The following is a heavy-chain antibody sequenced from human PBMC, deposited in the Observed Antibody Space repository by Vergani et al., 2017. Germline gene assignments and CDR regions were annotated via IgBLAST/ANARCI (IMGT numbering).Heavy chain of an antibody. CDR3: AKDLGGCSSISCSYYMDV. D-gene: IGHD2-2*01. V-gene: IGHV3-33*06. CDR2: IWYNGSNK. J-gene: IGHJ6*03. Sequence: QVQLVESGGGVVQPGRSLRLSCAASGFRFSSYGMNWVRQAPGKGLEWVAVIWYNGSNKYYADSVKGRFTISRDNSQNTVNLQMNSLRVDDTAVYYCAKDLGGCSSISCSYYMDVWGKGTTVTV. CDR1: GFRFSSYG.